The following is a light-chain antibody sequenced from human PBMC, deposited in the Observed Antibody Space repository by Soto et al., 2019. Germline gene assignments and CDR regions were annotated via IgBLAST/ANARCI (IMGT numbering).Light chain of an antibody. Sequence: EIVLTQSPASLSLSPGERATVSCRASLSVSSDLAWYRQKPCQAPRLLIYRAFTRATGIPARFSGSGFGTDFTLTISSLQSEDFAVYYCQQYNNWPLTFRGGTKVDIK. V-gene: IGKV3-15*01. J-gene: IGKJ4*01. CDR1: LSVSSD. CDR2: RAF. CDR3: QQYNNWPLT.